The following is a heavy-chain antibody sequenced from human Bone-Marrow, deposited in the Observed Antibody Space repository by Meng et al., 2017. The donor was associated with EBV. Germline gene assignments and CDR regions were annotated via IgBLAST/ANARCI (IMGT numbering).Heavy chain of an antibody. CDR3: ASYHGSGSSIDY. V-gene: IGHV3-11*01. CDR2: ISNSGSII. J-gene: IGHJ4*02. Sequence: RVEAGGGLVKPGGSLRLSCAASGFTLSDYYMSWIRQAPGKGLEWVSHISNSGSIIYYAASVKGRFTISRDNAKNSLYLQMSSLRAEDTAVYYCASYHGSGSSIDYWGQGTLVTVSS. CDR1: GFTLSDYY. D-gene: IGHD3-10*01.